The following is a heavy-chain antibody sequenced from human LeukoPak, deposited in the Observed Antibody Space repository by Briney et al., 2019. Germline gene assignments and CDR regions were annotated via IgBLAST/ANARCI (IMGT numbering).Heavy chain of an antibody. Sequence: SETLSLTCTVSGGSISSDSYYWAWIRQPPGKGLEWIASIYYSGSTYYNPSLKSRVTISVDTSRNQFSLKLNSVTAADTAVYYCARYSSDHDGRHFEFWGQGILVTVSS. D-gene: IGHD2-21*01. CDR1: GGSISSDSYY. CDR3: ARYSSDHDGRHFEF. V-gene: IGHV4-39*07. J-gene: IGHJ4*02. CDR2: IYYSGST.